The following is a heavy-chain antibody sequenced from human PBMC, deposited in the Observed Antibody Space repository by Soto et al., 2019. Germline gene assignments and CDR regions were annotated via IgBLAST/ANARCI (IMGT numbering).Heavy chain of an antibody. CDR2: IKSKTDGGTT. CDR1: GFTFSNAW. D-gene: IGHD2-2*01. CDR3: TTGIDIVVVPAPTSLDY. Sequence: RGSLRLSCAASGFTFSNAWMSWVRQAPGKGLEWVGRIKSKTDGGTTDYAAPVKGRFTISRDDSKNTLYLQMNSLKTEDTAVYYCTTGIDIVVVPAPTSLDYWGPGPLFTVSS. J-gene: IGHJ4*02. V-gene: IGHV3-15*01.